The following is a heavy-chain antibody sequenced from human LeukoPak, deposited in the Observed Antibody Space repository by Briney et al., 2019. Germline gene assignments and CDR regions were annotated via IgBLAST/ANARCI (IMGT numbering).Heavy chain of an antibody. J-gene: IGHJ4*02. Sequence: SETLSLTCTVSGGSITGYSWTWFRQPPGKTLEWIGYIHYRGTTNSNPSLQSRVTISVDTSKNQFSLKLTSATAADTAVYYCARRTAALYWGQGTLVTVSS. D-gene: IGHD6-13*01. CDR3: ARRTAALY. CDR1: GGSITGYS. CDR2: IHYRGTT. V-gene: IGHV4-59*01.